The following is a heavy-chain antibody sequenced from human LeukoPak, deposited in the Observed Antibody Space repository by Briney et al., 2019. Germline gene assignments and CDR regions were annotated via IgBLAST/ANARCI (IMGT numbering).Heavy chain of an antibody. Sequence: GGSLRLSCVASGFTFSNYWIHWLRQVPRKGLVWVSRTSPDGRSTTYADSVKGRFTISRDNAKNTLFLQMNSLRAEDTAVYYCARWLQSRGAFDYWGQGTLVTVSS. CDR3: ARWLQSRGAFDY. D-gene: IGHD5-24*01. J-gene: IGHJ4*02. CDR1: GFTFSNYW. V-gene: IGHV3-74*01. CDR2: TSPDGRST.